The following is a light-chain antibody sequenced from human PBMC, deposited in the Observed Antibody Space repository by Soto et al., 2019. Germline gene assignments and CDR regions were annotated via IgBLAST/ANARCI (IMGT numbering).Light chain of an antibody. CDR3: QQYGSSPQT. CDR2: GAS. J-gene: IGKJ1*01. CDR1: QSVSSSY. V-gene: IGKV3-20*01. Sequence: EIVLXXXPXTXSLSPGXXTTLXCRASQSVSSSYLAWYQQKPGQAPRLLIYGASSRATGIPDRFSGSGSGTDFTLTISRLEPEDFAVYYCQQYGSSPQTFGQGTKVDIK.